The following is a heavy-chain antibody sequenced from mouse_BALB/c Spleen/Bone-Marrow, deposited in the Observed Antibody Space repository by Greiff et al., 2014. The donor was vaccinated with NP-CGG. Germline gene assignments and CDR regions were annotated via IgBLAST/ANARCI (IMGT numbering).Heavy chain of an antibody. J-gene: IGHJ2*01. CDR3: TRSGYGSSSLDY. CDR1: GYTFTSYW. D-gene: IGHD1-1*01. Sequence: QVQLKESGAELVRPGASVKLSCKASGYTFTSYWINWVKQRPGQGLEWIGNIYPSDSYTNYNQKFKDKATLTVDKSSSTAYMQFSSPTSEDSAVYYCTRSGYGSSSLDYWGQGTTLTVSS. V-gene: IGHV1-69*02. CDR2: IYPSDSYT.